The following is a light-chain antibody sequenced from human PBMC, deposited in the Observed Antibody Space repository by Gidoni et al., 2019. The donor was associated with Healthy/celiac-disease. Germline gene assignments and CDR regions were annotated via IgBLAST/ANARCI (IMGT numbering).Light chain of an antibody. CDR2: GAS. V-gene: IGKV3-20*01. CDR1: QSVSSSY. J-gene: IGKJ1*01. Sequence: EIVLTQSPGTLSLSPGERAPLSCRASQSVSSSYLAWYQQKPGQAPRLLIYGASSRATGIPDRCSGSGSGTDFTLTISRLEPEDFAVYYCQQYGSSPPWTFGQXTKVEIK. CDR3: QQYGSSPPWT.